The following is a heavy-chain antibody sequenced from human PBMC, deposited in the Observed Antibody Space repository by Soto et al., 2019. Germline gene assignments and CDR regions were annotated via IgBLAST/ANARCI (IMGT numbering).Heavy chain of an antibody. D-gene: IGHD2-2*01. CDR3: AVVVPAAMYLDP. J-gene: IGHJ5*02. CDR2: IYYSGST. V-gene: IGHV4-30-4*01. Sequence: SETLSLTCTVSGGSIISGDYYWICMRQPPGKGLEWIGYIYYSGSTYYNPSLKSRVTISVDTSKNQFSLKLSSVTAADTAVYYCAVVVPAAMYLDPWGQGTLVTVSS. CDR1: GGSIISGDYY.